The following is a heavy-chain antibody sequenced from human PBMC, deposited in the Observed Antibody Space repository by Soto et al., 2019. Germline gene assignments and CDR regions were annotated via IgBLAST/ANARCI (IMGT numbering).Heavy chain of an antibody. D-gene: IGHD6-19*01. Sequence: DVQLLESGGRLLQPGGSLRLSCATSGFSFSTYAMNWVRQAPGRGLEWVSSITGNGATTYYADSVKGRFTISRDNSTNTLFLQINNLRAEYTAIYYCAKHSSGWYFFDYWGQGTLVTVSS. CDR2: ITGNGATT. CDR1: GFSFSTYA. CDR3: AKHSSGWYFFDY. J-gene: IGHJ4*02. V-gene: IGHV3-23*01.